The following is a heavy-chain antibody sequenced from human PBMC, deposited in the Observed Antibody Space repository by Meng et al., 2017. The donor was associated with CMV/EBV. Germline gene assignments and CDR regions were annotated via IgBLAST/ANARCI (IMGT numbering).Heavy chain of an antibody. J-gene: IGHJ4*02. V-gene: IGHV3-11*01. D-gene: IGHD3-22*01. Sequence: GGPLRPSCAASGFTFSDYYMSWIRQAPGKGLEWVSYISSSGSTIYYADSVKGRFTITRDNAKNSLYLQMNSLRAEDTAVYYCARGVRITMIVMVSHDYWGQGTLVTVSS. CDR3: ARGVRITMIVMVSHDY. CDR2: ISSSGSTI. CDR1: GFTFSDYY.